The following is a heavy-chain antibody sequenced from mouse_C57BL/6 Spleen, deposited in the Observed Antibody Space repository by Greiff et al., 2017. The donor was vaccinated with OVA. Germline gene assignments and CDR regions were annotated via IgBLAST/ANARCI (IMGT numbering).Heavy chain of an antibody. V-gene: IGHV14-4*01. Sequence: DVKLVESGAELVRPGASVKLSCTASGFNIKDDYMHWVKQRPEQGLEWIGWIDPENGDTEYASKFQGKATITADTSSNTAYLQLSSLTSEDTAVYYCTTQPYYAMDYWGQGTSVTVSS. CDR2: IDPENGDT. CDR3: TTQPYYAMDY. CDR1: GFNIKDDY. J-gene: IGHJ4*01. D-gene: IGHD6-1*01.